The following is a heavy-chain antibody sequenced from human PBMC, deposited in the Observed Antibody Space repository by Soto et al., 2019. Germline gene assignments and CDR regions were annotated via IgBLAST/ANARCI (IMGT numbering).Heavy chain of an antibody. CDR3: AKGFIRDCGGDCTVDT. D-gene: IGHD2-21*02. CDR1: GFTFSTYA. J-gene: IGHJ5*02. Sequence: PGGSLRLSCAASGFTFSTYAMSWVRQAPGKGLEWVSAISRDAYDIYYADSVKGRFTISRDNSKNTLYLQMNSLRAEDTAVYYCAKGFIRDCGGDCTVDTWGQGTLVTVSS. V-gene: IGHV3-23*01. CDR2: ISRDAYDI.